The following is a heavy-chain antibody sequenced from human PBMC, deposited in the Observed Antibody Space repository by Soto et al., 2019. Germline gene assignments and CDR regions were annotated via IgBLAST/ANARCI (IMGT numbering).Heavy chain of an antibody. CDR3: AREVITTGDTDGFDL. J-gene: IGHJ3*01. D-gene: IGHD2-21*02. CDR2: IHYSGTA. CDR1: GGSIRSANYF. Sequence: SETLSLTCTVSGGSIRSANYFWSWVRQSPGKGLEWIGYIHYSGTAHSHPSLNSRVIMSVDTSKNQFSLRLSSVTAADTAIYYCAREVITTGDTDGFDLWGQGTMVTVSS. V-gene: IGHV4-30-4*01.